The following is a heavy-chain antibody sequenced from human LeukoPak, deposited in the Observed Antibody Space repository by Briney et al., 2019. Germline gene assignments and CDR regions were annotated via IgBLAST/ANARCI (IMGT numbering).Heavy chain of an antibody. D-gene: IGHD3-22*01. Sequence: SETLSLTCTVSGYSINSGYYWGWIRQPAGKGLEWIGRIYTSGSTDYNPSLRSRLTMSVDTSKNQFSLKLRSVTAADTAVYYCARESKTYDGDGYYLDYWGQGTLVTVSS. CDR1: GYSINSGYY. J-gene: IGHJ4*02. V-gene: IGHV4-4*07. CDR3: ARESKTYDGDGYYLDY. CDR2: IYTSGST.